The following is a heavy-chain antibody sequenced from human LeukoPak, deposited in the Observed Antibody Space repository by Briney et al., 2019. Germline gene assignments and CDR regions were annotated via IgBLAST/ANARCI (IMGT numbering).Heavy chain of an antibody. J-gene: IGHJ6*03. V-gene: IGHV3-7*01. D-gene: IGHD3-10*01. CDR3: ARVHAGYYYMDV. CDR1: GFTFSNAW. Sequence: GGSLRLSCAASGFTFSNAWMSWVRQAPGKGLEWVANIKQDGSEKYYVDSVKGRFTISRDNAKNSLYLRMNSLRAEDTAVYYCARVHAGYYYMDVWGKGTTVTISS. CDR2: IKQDGSEK.